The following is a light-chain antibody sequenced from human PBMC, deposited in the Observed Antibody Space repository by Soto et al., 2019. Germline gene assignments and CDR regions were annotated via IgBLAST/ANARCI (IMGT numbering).Light chain of an antibody. V-gene: IGKV2D-29*02. CDR3: MQSTQLPPT. J-gene: IGKJ5*01. Sequence: DVVMTQTPLSLSVAPGQPASISCKSSQSLLHITGETFLFWYLQKPGQSPQLLIYEVSTRVSGVPDRFSGSASGTEFNREISRVETDDVCIYYCMQSTQLPPTFAQVTRLEIK. CDR2: EVS. CDR1: QSLLHITGETF.